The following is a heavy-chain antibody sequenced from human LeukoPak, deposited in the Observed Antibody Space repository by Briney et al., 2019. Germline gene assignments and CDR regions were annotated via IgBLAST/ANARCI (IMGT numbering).Heavy chain of an antibody. V-gene: IGHV3-43*02. Sequence: GASLRLSCAASGFTFDHYSMHWIRQGPGKGPERVSLVSGDGTTTDYADSVKGRFTISRDNAKNSLYLQMNSLRAEDTAVYYCARDYFDSSGSYWGQGTLVTVSS. CDR2: VSGDGTTT. CDR3: ARDYFDSSGSY. CDR1: GFTFDHYS. D-gene: IGHD3-22*01. J-gene: IGHJ4*02.